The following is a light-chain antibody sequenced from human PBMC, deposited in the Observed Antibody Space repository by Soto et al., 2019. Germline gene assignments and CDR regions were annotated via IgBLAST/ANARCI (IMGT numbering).Light chain of an antibody. V-gene: IGKV1-12*01. Sequence: DIQMTQSPSSMSASVGDRVTINCRASQGIGSSLAWYQQKPGKAPNLLIYAASTFQSGVPSRFDASGSGTDFTLTISSLQPEDFGIYYCQQAKSFPWTFGQGTKVGIK. CDR1: QGIGSS. J-gene: IGKJ1*01. CDR3: QQAKSFPWT. CDR2: AAS.